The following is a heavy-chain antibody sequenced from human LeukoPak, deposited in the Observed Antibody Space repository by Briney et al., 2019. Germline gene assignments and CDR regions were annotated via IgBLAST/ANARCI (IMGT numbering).Heavy chain of an antibody. CDR1: GFTFSSYG. V-gene: IGHV3-33*05. CDR2: ISYDGSNK. Sequence: PGGSLRLSCAASGFTFSSYGMHWVRQAPGKGLEWVAVISYDGSNKYYADSVKGRFTISRDNSKSTLYLQMDSLRAEDTAMYYCAKDGSGPYYSLFDPWGQGTLVIVSS. J-gene: IGHJ5*02. CDR3: AKDGSGPYYSLFDP. D-gene: IGHD2-21*01.